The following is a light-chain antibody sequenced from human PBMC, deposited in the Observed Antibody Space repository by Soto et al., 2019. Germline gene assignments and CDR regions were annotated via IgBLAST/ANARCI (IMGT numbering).Light chain of an antibody. CDR1: SSDIGSYDL. CDR2: EVT. J-gene: IGLJ1*01. V-gene: IGLV2-23*02. Sequence: QSVLTQPASVSVSPGQSITISCTGTSSDIGSYDLVSWYQQHPGTAPKLIIYEVTKRPSGVSTRFSGSKSGNTASLTISGLQAVDEADYYCCSFADFTYVFGTGTKLTVL. CDR3: CSFADFTYV.